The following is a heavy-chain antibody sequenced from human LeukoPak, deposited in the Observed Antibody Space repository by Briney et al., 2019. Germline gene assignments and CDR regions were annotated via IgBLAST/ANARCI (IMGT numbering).Heavy chain of an antibody. Sequence: GGSLRLSCAASGFTFSSYWMNWVRQAPGKGLEWVANIKQDGSEKYYVDSVKDRFTISRDNAKNSLYLQMNSLRAEDTAVYYCAKARGICGGDCYSNRYGMDVWGQGTTVTVSS. CDR3: AKARGICGGDCYSNRYGMDV. J-gene: IGHJ6*02. V-gene: IGHV3-7*05. CDR2: IKQDGSEK. CDR1: GFTFSSYW. D-gene: IGHD2-21*02.